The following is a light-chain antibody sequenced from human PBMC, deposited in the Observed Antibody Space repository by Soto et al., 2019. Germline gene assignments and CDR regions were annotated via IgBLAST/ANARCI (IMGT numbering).Light chain of an antibody. CDR3: CSYASSSSYV. CDR2: EGT. Sequence: QSALTQPASVSGSPGQSITISCSGTTSDVGGYNLVSWYQQHTAKAPKLLIYEGTQRPSGVSSRFSGSKSGNTASLTISGLQAEDDADYYCCSYASSSSYVVGTGTKLTVL. V-gene: IGLV2-23*01. J-gene: IGLJ1*01. CDR1: TSDVGGYNL.